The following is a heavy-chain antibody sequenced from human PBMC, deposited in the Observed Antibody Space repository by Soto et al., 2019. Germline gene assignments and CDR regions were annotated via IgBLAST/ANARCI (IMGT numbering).Heavy chain of an antibody. CDR1: GGSLSGYY. V-gene: IGHV4-34*01. Sequence: SETLSPTCAVYGGSLSGYYWNWIRQPPGKGLEWIGEIDHSGRATYNPSLKSRVTISVDTSKNQFSLKLTSMTAADTAVYYCARDPSRLLIGDSFAWGQGTLVTVSS. CDR2: IDHSGRA. CDR3: ARDPSRLLIGDSFA. D-gene: IGHD2-21*01. J-gene: IGHJ5*02.